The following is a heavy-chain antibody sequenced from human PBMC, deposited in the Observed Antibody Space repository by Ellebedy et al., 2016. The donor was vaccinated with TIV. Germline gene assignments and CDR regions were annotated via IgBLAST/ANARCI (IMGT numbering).Heavy chain of an antibody. CDR1: GGSFSGYY. CDR2: INHSGST. Sequence: SETLSLXCAVYGGSFSGYYWSWIRQPPGKGLEWIGEINHSGSTNYNPSLKSRVTISVDTSKNQFSLKLSSVTAADTAVYYCARANGYCSSTSCYRWFNPWGQGTLVTVSS. CDR3: ARANGYCSSTSCYRWFNP. V-gene: IGHV4-34*01. D-gene: IGHD2-2*01. J-gene: IGHJ5*02.